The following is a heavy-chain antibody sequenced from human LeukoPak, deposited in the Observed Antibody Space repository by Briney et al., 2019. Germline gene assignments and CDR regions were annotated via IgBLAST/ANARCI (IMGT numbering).Heavy chain of an antibody. CDR2: ISSSSSYI. V-gene: IGHV3-21*01. CDR1: GFTFSSYS. D-gene: IGHD3-10*01. J-gene: IGHJ4*02. CDR3: ARVRYYYGTGSTGGNDY. Sequence: GGSLRLSCAASGFTFSSYSMNWVRQAPGKGLEWVSSISSSSSYIYYADSVKGRFTISRDNAKNSLYLQMNSLRAEDTAVYYCARVRYYYGTGSTGGNDYRGQGTLVTVSS.